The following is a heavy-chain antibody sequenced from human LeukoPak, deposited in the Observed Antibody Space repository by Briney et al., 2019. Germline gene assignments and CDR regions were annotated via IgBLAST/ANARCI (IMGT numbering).Heavy chain of an antibody. CDR1: GGSISSYY. D-gene: IGHD3-3*01. J-gene: IGHJ4*02. CDR3: AREYDFWSGYYTD. Sequence: SETLSLTCTVSGGSISSYYWSWVRQPAGKGLEWIGRIYTSGSTNYNPSLKSRVTMSVDTSKNQFSLKLSSVTPADTAVYYCAREYDFWSGYYTDWGQGTLVTVSS. CDR2: IYTSGST. V-gene: IGHV4-4*07.